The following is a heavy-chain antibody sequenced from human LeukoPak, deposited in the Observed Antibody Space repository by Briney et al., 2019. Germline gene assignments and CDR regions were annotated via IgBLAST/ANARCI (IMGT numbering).Heavy chain of an antibody. CDR2: IYSGGST. CDR1: GFTVSSNY. J-gene: IGHJ5*02. Sequence: PGGSLRLSCAASGFTVSSNYMSWVRQAPGKGLEWVSVIYSGGSTYYADSVKGRFTISRDNSKNTLYLQMNSLRAEDTAVYYCARGFIPKRVTANWFDPWGQGTLVTVSS. V-gene: IGHV3-66*01. D-gene: IGHD4-11*01. CDR3: ARGFIPKRVTANWFDP.